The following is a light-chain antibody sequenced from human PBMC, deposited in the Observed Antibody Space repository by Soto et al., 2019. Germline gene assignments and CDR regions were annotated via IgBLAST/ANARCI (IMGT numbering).Light chain of an antibody. Sequence: QSVLTQPASVSGSPGQSIPILCTGTSSDVGGYNYVSWYQQHPGKTPKLMIYDVSNRPSGVSNRFSGSKSGNTASLTISGLQAEDKADYYCSSYTSSSTYVFGTGTKVTVL. CDR2: DVS. J-gene: IGLJ1*01. V-gene: IGLV2-14*01. CDR3: SSYTSSSTYV. CDR1: SSDVGGYNY.